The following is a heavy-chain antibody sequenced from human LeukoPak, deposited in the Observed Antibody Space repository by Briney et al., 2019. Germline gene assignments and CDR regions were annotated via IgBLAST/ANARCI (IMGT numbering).Heavy chain of an antibody. J-gene: IGHJ4*02. CDR3: ARAPPYKKYFDY. CDR1: GFTFSNYA. V-gene: IGHV3-23*01. Sequence: GGSLRLSCAASGFTFSNYAMSWVRQPPGKGLKGVSTISNSGDATYYADSVKGRFTISRDNSKNTLYLQMNSLRAEDTAVYYCARAPPYKKYFDYWGQGTLVTVSS. D-gene: IGHD1-1*01. CDR2: ISNSGDAT.